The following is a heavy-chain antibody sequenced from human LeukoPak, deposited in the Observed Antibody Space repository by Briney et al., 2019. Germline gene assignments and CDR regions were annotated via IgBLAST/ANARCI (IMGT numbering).Heavy chain of an antibody. Sequence: AGSLTLSCTASGLSISTSGFNWVRQPAGKGLEWVASIGPTGSDRYHADSIKGRFTTSRDNANNFLYLQMNSRRAEDTAVYYCATETNGRHYDYWGQGTLLTVSS. CDR3: ATETNGRHYDY. J-gene: IGHJ4*02. CDR1: GLSISTSG. CDR2: IGPTGSDR. D-gene: IGHD1-14*01. V-gene: IGHV3-21*06.